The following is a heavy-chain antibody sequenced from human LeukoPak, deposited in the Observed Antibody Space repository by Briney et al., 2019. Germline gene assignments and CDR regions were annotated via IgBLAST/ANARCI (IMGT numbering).Heavy chain of an antibody. CDR3: AGAFNYYYYMDV. CDR2: IYSGGST. V-gene: IGHV3-66*02. Sequence: PGGSLRLSCAASGFTVSSNYMSWVRQAPGKGLEWVSVIYSGGSTYYADSVKGRFTISRDNSKNTLYLQMNSLSAEDTAVYYCAGAFNYYYYMDVWGKGTTVTVSS. CDR1: GFTVSSNY. J-gene: IGHJ6*03.